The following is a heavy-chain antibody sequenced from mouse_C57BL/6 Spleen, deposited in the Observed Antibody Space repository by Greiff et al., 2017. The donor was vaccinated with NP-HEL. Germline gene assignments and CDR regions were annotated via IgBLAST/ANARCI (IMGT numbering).Heavy chain of an antibody. CDR3: ARKLSLYYAMDY. CDR1: GYTFTSYW. CDR2: IHPNSGST. V-gene: IGHV1-64*01. D-gene: IGHD1-1*02. Sequence: QVQLQQPGAELVKPGASVKLSCEASGYTFTSYWMHWVKQRPGQGLEWIGMIHPNSGSTNYNEKFKSKATLTVDKSSSTAYMQLSSLTSEDSAVYYCARKLSLYYAMDYWGQGTSVTVSS. J-gene: IGHJ4*01.